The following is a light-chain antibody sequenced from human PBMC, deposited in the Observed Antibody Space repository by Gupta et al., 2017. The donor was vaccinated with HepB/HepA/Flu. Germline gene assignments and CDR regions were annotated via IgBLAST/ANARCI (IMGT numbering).Light chain of an antibody. V-gene: IGLV2-14*01. CDR2: DVS. Sequence: HSARTQPASVSGSPGQSITISCTGTSSDVGGYNYVSWYQQHPGKAPKLMIYDVSNRPSGISNRFSGSKSGNTASLTISGLQAEDEADYYCSSYTISSTLVFGGGTKLTVL. CDR3: SSYTISSTLV. J-gene: IGLJ2*01. CDR1: SSDVGGYNY.